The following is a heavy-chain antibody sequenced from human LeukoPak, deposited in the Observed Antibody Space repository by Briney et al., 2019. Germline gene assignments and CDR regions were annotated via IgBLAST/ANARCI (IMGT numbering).Heavy chain of an antibody. V-gene: IGHV4-4*02. Sequence: SGTLSLTCAVSGGSVSSTNWWSWVRQPPGKGLEWIGEIHHSGRTNDNPSLKSRGTISVDKSKNTLYLQMNSLRAEDTAVYYCAKDTGGSIAAAGTGDYWGQGTLVTVSS. D-gene: IGHD6-13*01. CDR2: IHHSGRT. J-gene: IGHJ4*02. CDR3: AKDTGGSIAAAGTGDY. CDR1: GGSVSSTNW.